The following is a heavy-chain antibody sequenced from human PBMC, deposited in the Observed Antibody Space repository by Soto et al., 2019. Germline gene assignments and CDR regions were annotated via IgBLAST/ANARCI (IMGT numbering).Heavy chain of an antibody. Sequence: ESGGGLVQPGRSLRLSCAASGFTFDDYAMHWVRQAPGKGLEWVSGISWNSGSIGYVDSVKGRFTISRDNAKNSLYLQMTSLRAKETALISLEKVALDSLNGLAVGGKGPTVTVSS. V-gene: IGHV3-9*01. CDR2: ISWNSGSI. J-gene: IGHJ6*04. CDR1: GFTFDDYA. D-gene: IGHD2-15*01. CDR3: EKVALDSLNGLAV.